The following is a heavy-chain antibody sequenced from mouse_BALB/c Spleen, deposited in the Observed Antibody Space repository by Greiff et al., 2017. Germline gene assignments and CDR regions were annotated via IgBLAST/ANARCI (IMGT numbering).Heavy chain of an antibody. CDR3: VRGGYAMDY. CDR1: GFSLTSYD. Sequence: VKLVESGPGLVAPSQSLSITCTVSGFSLTSYDISWIRQPPGKGLEWLGVIWTGGGTNYNSAFMSRLSISKDNSKSQVFLKMNSLQTDDTAIYYCVRGGYAMDYWGQGTSVTVSS. CDR2: IWTGGGT. J-gene: IGHJ4*01. V-gene: IGHV2-9-2*01.